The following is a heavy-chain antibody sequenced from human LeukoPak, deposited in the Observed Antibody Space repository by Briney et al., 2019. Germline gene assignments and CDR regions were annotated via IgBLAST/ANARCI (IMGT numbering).Heavy chain of an antibody. V-gene: IGHV4-34*01. CDR3: AITYGSGSYPYGMDV. J-gene: IGHJ6*04. CDR2: INHSGST. Sequence: SETLSLTCAVYGGSFSGYYWSWIRRPPGKGLEWIGEINHSGSTNYNPSLKSRVTISVDTSKNQFSLKLSSVTAADTAVYYCAITYGSGSYPYGMDVWGKGTTVTVSS. D-gene: IGHD3-10*01. CDR1: GGSFSGYY.